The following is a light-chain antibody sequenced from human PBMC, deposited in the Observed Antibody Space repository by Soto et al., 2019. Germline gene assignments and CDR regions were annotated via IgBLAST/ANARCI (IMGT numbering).Light chain of an antibody. CDR2: EGS. Sequence: QSALTQPASVFGSPGQSITISCTGTSSDVGGYNFVSWYQQLPGKAPKLMIYEGSKRPSGVSNRFSGSKSGNTASLTISGLQAEDEADYYCCSYAGSSTWVFGGGTKLTVL. J-gene: IGLJ3*02. V-gene: IGLV2-23*01. CDR1: SSDVGGYNF. CDR3: CSYAGSSTWV.